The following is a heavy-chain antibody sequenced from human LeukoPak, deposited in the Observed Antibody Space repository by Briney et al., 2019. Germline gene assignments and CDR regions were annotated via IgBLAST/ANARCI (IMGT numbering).Heavy chain of an antibody. Sequence: SETLSLTCTVSGGSISSYYRSWIRQPPGKGLEWIGYIYYSGSTNYNPSLKSRVTISVDTSKNQFSLKLSSVTAADTAVYYCARGSGDGYNPFDYWGQGTLVTVSS. V-gene: IGHV4-59*01. D-gene: IGHD5-24*01. CDR3: ARGSGDGYNPFDY. CDR2: IYYSGST. CDR1: GGSISSYY. J-gene: IGHJ4*02.